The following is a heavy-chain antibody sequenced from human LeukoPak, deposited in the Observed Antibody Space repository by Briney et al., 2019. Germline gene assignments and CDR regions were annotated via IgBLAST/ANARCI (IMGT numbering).Heavy chain of an antibody. D-gene: IGHD2-15*01. J-gene: IGHJ6*03. V-gene: IGHV1-8*02. CDR3: ARGYCSGGSCPLVYYYMDV. CDR1: GYTFTSYG. CDR2: MNPNSGNT. Sequence: GASVKVSCKASGYTFTSYGISWVRQATGQGLEWMGWMNPNSGNTGYAQKFQGRVTMTRNTSISTAYMELSSLRSEDTAVYYCARGYCSGGSCPLVYYYMDVWGKGTTVTVSS.